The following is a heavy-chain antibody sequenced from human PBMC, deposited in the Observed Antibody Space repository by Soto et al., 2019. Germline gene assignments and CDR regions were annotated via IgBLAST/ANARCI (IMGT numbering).Heavy chain of an antibody. CDR3: TAPEPSYSSGWYGYYYYGMDV. V-gene: IGHV3-15*07. CDR1: GFTFSNAW. Sequence: GGSLRLSCAASGFTFSNAWMNWVRQAPGKGLEWVGRIKSKTDGRTTDYAAPVKGRFTISRDDSKNTLYLQMNSLKTEDTAVYYCTAPEPSYSSGWYGYYYYGMDVWGQGTTVTVSS. D-gene: IGHD6-19*01. J-gene: IGHJ6*02. CDR2: IKSKTDGRTT.